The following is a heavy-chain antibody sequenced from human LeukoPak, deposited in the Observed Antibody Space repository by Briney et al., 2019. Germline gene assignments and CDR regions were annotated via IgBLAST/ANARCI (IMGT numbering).Heavy chain of an antibody. CDR3: ATIGDRRSGELYRIDY. J-gene: IGHJ4*02. CDR1: GFIFSGSS. D-gene: IGHD1-26*01. Sequence: GGSLRLSCAASGFIFSGSSMNWVRHAPGKGLEGVAVVSYDGSNKYYADSVKGRFTISRDNSKNTLYLQMNSLRAEDAAVYYCATIGDRRSGELYRIDYWGQGTLVTVSS. CDR2: VSYDGSNK. V-gene: IGHV3-30-3*01.